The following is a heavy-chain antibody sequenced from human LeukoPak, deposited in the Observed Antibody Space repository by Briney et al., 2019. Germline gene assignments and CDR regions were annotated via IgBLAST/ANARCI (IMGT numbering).Heavy chain of an antibody. CDR2: ISISSSYT. CDR1: GFTFSTYS. CDR3: ARAPHYSNYGPYYYGMDV. Sequence: DPGGSLRLSCAASGFTFSTYSMNWVRQAPGKGLEWVSYISISSSYTNYADSVKGRFTISRDNAKNSLYLRMNSLRAEDTAVYYCARAPHYSNYGPYYYGMDVWGQGTTVTVSS. D-gene: IGHD4-11*01. J-gene: IGHJ6*02. V-gene: IGHV3-21*05.